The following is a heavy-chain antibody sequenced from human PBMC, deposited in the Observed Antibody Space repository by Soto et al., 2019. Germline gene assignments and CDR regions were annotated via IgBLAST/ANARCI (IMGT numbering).Heavy chain of an antibody. CDR2: IYYTGST. CDR1: GDSVSSGSYF. CDR3: ARATIELRANWFDP. D-gene: IGHD2-8*01. V-gene: IGHV4-61*01. J-gene: IGHJ5*02. Sequence: SETLSLTCTVSGDSVSSGSYFWSWIRQPPGKGLDWIGNIYYTGSTNYNPSFKSRVTISVDMSKNQFSLRLTSLTAADTAVYYCARATIELRANWFDPCGQGTVVTLSS.